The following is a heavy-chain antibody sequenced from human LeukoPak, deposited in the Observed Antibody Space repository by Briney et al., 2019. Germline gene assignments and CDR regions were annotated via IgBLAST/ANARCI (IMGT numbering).Heavy chain of an antibody. CDR2: IYHSGST. D-gene: IGHD3-10*01. CDR3: ARGQWFRAF. Sequence: PSETLSLTCAVSGGSINSSDWWTCVRQPPGKGLEWIGEIYHSGSTNYNPSLKSRVTISVDKSKNQFSLKLSSMTAADTAVYYCARGQWFRAFWSRGTPVTVSS. J-gene: IGHJ4*02. V-gene: IGHV4-4*02. CDR1: GGSINSSDW.